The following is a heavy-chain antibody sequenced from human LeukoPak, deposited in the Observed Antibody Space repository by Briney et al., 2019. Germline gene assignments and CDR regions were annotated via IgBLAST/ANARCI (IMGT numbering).Heavy chain of an antibody. CDR1: NGSISSDTYF. V-gene: IGHV4-61*02. Sequence: SETLSLTCTVSNGSISSDTYFWSWIRQPAGKGLEWIGRMSSSGISTYSPSLKSRVTISIDTSRNQFSLKLSSVTAADTAVYYCAREPRIVGATLSDYWGQGTLVTVSS. D-gene: IGHD1-26*01. J-gene: IGHJ4*02. CDR2: MSSSGIS. CDR3: AREPRIVGATLSDY.